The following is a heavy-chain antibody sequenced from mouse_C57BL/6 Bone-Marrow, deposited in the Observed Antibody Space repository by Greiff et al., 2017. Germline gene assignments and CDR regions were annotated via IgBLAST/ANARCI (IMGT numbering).Heavy chain of an antibody. J-gene: IGHJ3*01. CDR1: GFTFSSYT. CDR3: ARQGQLPFAY. Sequence: EVKLVESGGGLVKPGGSLKLSCAASGFTFSSYTMSWVRQTPEKRLEWVATISGGGGNTYYPDSVKGRFTISRDNAKNTLYLQLSSLRSEDTALYYCARQGQLPFAYWGQGTLVTVSA. D-gene: IGHD6-1*01. V-gene: IGHV5-9*01. CDR2: ISGGGGNT.